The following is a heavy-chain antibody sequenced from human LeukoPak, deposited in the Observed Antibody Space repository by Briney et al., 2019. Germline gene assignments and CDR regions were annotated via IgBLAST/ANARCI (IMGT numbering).Heavy chain of an antibody. CDR2: INPSGGST. V-gene: IGHV1-46*01. J-gene: IGHJ3*02. D-gene: IGHD2-21*02. Sequence: ASVKVSCKASGYTFTSYYMHWVRQAPGQGFEWMGIINPSGGSTSYAQKFQGRVTMTRDTSTSTVYMELSSLRSGDTAVYYCARDGPSRAYCGGDCYSGAFDIWGQGTMVTVSS. CDR3: ARDGPSRAYCGGDCYSGAFDI. CDR1: GYTFTSYY.